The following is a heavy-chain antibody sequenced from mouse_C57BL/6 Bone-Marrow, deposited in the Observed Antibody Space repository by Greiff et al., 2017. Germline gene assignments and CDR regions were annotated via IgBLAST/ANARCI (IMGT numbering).Heavy chain of an antibody. CDR3: ARAFYYGYDDYAMDY. CDR1: GYTFTSYW. Sequence: QVHLKQPGAELVKPGASVKMSCKASGYTFTSYWITWVKQRPGQGLEWIGDIYPGSGSTNYNEKFKSKATLTVDTSSSTAYMQLSSLTSEDSAVYDCARAFYYGYDDYAMDYWGQGTSVTVSS. CDR2: IYPGSGST. D-gene: IGHD2-2*01. V-gene: IGHV1-55*01. J-gene: IGHJ4*01.